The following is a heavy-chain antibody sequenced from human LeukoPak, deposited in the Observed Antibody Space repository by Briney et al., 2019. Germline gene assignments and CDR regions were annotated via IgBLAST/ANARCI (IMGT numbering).Heavy chain of an antibody. V-gene: IGHV1-18*01. CDR3: ARDSFHYDSSGYYDY. J-gene: IGHJ4*02. CDR2: ISAYNGNT. Sequence: ASVKVSCKASGYTFTSYGISWVRQAPGQGLEWMGWISAYNGNTNYAQKLQGRVTMTTDTSTSTAYMELRSLRSEDTAVYYCARDSFHYDSSGYYDYWGQGTLVTVSS. D-gene: IGHD3-22*01. CDR1: GYTFTSYG.